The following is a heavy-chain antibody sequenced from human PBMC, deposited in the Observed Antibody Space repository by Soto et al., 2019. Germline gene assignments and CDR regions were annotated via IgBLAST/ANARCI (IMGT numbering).Heavy chain of an antibody. J-gene: IGHJ4*02. Sequence: PSETLSLTCTVSGGSLSSSSYYWAWVRQPPGKGLEWIGTIYYSGSTYYNPSLKSRVTISVDTSKNQFSLNLSSVTAADTAVYYCARHVPGPAAFFDYWGQGTVVTVSS. CDR3: ARHVPGPAAFFDY. V-gene: IGHV4-39*01. CDR2: IYYSGST. CDR1: GGSLSSSSYY. D-gene: IGHD2-2*01.